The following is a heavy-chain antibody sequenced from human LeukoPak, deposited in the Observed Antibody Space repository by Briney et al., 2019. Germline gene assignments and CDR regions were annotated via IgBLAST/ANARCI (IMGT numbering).Heavy chain of an antibody. CDR1: GFTFSSYS. V-gene: IGHV3-21*04. D-gene: IGHD3-22*01. CDR3: TRSGYRHPYHFDS. Sequence: GGSLRLSCAASGFTFSSYSMNWVRQAPGKGLEWVSSISSSSSYIYYADSVKGRFTISRDNSKNTLSLQMNSLRVEDTAIYYCTRSGYRHPYHFDSWGQGTLVIVSS. J-gene: IGHJ4*02. CDR2: ISSSSSYI.